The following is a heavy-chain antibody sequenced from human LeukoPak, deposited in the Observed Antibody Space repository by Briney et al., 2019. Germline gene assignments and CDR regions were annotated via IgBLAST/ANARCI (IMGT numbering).Heavy chain of an antibody. CDR2: IYYSGTT. V-gene: IGHV4-59*01. J-gene: IGHJ4*02. Sequence: PSETLSLTCTVSGGSISSYYWSWIRQPPGKGLEWVGYIYYSGTTYYNPSLKSRVTISVDTSKNQFSLKLRSVTAADTAVHYCARRGHGYNFDYWGQGTLVTVSS. CDR1: GGSISSYY. CDR3: ARRGHGYNFDY. D-gene: IGHD5-24*01.